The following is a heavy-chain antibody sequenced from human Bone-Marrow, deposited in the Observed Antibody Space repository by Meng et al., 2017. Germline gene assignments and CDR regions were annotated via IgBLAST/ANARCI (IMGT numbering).Heavy chain of an antibody. CDR2: ISGSGGST. V-gene: IGHV3-23*01. CDR1: GFTFSSYW. CDR3: AKDQFTSAAAHYYYYGMDV. D-gene: IGHD2-2*01. J-gene: IGHJ6*02. Sequence: GESLKISCAASGFTFSSYWMSWVRQAPGKGLEWVSAISGSGGSTYYADSVKGRFTISRDNSKNTLYLQMNSLRAEDTAVYYCAKDQFTSAAAHYYYYGMDVWGQGTTVTVSS.